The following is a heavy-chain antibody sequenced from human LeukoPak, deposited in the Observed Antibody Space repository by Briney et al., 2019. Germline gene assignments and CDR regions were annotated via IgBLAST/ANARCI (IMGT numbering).Heavy chain of an antibody. V-gene: IGHV4-59*01. J-gene: IGHJ4*02. CDR3: ARDLGKGGY. CDR1: GGSISSYY. D-gene: IGHD3-16*01. Sequence: SETLSLTCTVSGGSISSYYWSWIRQPPGKGLGWIGYIYYSGSTNYNPSLKSRVTISVDTSKNQFSLKLSSVTAADTAVYYCARDLGKGGYWGQGTLVTVSS. CDR2: IYYSGST.